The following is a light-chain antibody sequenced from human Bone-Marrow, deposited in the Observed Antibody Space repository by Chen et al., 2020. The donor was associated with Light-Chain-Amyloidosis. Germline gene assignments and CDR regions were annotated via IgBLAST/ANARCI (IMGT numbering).Light chain of an antibody. J-gene: IGKJ1*01. Sequence: EIVLTQSPGTLSLSPGETAILSCRASQSVSSSYLGWYQQIPGQAPRLPVYGASTRAAGIPDRFSGSGSGTDFTLTISRLESEDFAVYYCQQHGSSPTFGQGTKVEIK. V-gene: IGKV3-20*01. CDR1: QSVSSSY. CDR3: QQHGSSPT. CDR2: GAS.